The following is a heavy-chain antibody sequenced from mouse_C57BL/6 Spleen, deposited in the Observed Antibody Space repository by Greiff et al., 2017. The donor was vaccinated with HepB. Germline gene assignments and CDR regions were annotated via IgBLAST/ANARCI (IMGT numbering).Heavy chain of an antibody. V-gene: IGHV1-15*01. CDR3: TTDGYDY. J-gene: IGHJ2*01. D-gene: IGHD2-3*01. Sequence: QVQLQHSGAELVRPGASVTLSCKASGYTFTDYEMHWVKQTPVHGLEWIGAIDPETGGTAYNQKFKGKAILTADKSSSTAYMELRSLTSEDSAVYYCTTDGYDYWGQGTTLTVSS. CDR1: GYTFTDYE. CDR2: IDPETGGT.